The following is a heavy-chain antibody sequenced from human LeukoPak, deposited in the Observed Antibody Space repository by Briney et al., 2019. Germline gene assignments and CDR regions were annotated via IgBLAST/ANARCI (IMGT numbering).Heavy chain of an antibody. D-gene: IGHD3-22*01. J-gene: IGHJ1*01. CDR2: INSDGSST. V-gene: IGHV3-74*01. Sequence: GESLRLSCAASGFTFSNYCMHWVRHAPGKGLVWVSRINSDGSSTSYADSVKGRFTISRDNAKSTLYLQMNSLRAEDTAVYYCAREGDYYDSSGQEYFQHWGQGTLVTVSS. CDR3: AREGDYYDSSGQEYFQH. CDR1: GFTFSNYC.